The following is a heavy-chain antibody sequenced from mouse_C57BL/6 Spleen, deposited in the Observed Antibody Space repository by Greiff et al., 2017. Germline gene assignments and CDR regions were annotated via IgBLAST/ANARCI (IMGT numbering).Heavy chain of an antibody. Sequence: QVQLQQPGTELVKPGASVKLSCKASGYTFTSYWMHWVKQRPGQGLEWIGNINPSNGGTNYNEKFKSKATLTVDKSSSTAYMQLSSLTSEDSAVYYCARGSYYGSPWYFDVWGTGTTVTVAS. D-gene: IGHD1-1*01. J-gene: IGHJ1*03. CDR2: INPSNGGT. CDR3: ARGSYYGSPWYFDV. V-gene: IGHV1-53*01. CDR1: GYTFTSYW.